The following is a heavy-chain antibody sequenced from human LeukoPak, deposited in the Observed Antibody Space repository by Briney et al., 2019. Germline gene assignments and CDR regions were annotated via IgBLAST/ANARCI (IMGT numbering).Heavy chain of an antibody. Sequence: ASVKVSCKASGYTFTSYYMHWIRQAPGQGLEWMGMINPSGGTTSYEQKFQGRVTMTSDTSTSTVYMDVSSLRSEDTAVYYCARDGAPSGVSDWYFDLWGRGTLVTVSS. CDR2: INPSGGTT. D-gene: IGHD3-10*01. CDR1: GYTFTSYY. V-gene: IGHV1-46*01. CDR3: ARDGAPSGVSDWYFDL. J-gene: IGHJ2*01.